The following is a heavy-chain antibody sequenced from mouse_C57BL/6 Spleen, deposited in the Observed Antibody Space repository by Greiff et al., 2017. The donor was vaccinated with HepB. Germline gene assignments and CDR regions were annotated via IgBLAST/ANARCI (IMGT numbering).Heavy chain of an antibody. Sequence: VQLQQPGAELVKPGASVKMSCKASGYTFTSYWITWVKQRPGQGLEWIGDIYPGSGSTNYNEKFKSKATLTVDTSSSTAYMQLSSLTSEDSAVYYCARESTTVVAKSGFAYWGQGTLVTVSA. CDR2: IYPGSGST. J-gene: IGHJ3*01. D-gene: IGHD1-1*01. CDR1: GYTFTSYW. CDR3: ARESTTVVAKSGFAY. V-gene: IGHV1-55*01.